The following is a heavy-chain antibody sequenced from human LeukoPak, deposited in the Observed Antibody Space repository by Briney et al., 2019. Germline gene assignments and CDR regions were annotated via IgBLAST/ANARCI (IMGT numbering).Heavy chain of an antibody. CDR1: GFTFSGSA. Sequence: GGSLRLSCAASGFTFSGSAMHWVRQASGKGLEWVSSISSSSSYIYYADSVKGRFTISRDNARKSLYLQMNSLRAEDTAVYYCAKGMTTVTTSEDAFDIWGQGTTVTVSS. J-gene: IGHJ3*02. V-gene: IGHV3-21*01. CDR2: ISSSSSYI. D-gene: IGHD4-17*01. CDR3: AKGMTTVTTSEDAFDI.